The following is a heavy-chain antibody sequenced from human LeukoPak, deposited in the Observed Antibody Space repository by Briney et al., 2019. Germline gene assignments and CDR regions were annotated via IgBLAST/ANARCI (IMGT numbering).Heavy chain of an antibody. V-gene: IGHV3-11*04. J-gene: IGHJ6*02. D-gene: IGHD2-15*01. CDR3: ARMGYCSGGSCYEWSPYYYGMDV. CDR2: ISSSGSTI. Sequence: GGSLRLSCAASGFTFSDYYMSWIRQAPGKGLEWVSYISSSGSTIYYADSVKGRFTISRDNAKNSLYLQMNSLRAEDTAVYYCARMGYCSGGSCYEWSPYYYGMDVWGQGTTVTVSS. CDR1: GFTFSDYY.